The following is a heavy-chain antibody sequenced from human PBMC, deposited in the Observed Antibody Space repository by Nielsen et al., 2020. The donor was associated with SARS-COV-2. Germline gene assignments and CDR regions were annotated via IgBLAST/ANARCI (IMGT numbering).Heavy chain of an antibody. V-gene: IGHV1-2*06. CDR2: INPNSGGT. J-gene: IGHJ6*02. D-gene: IGHD2-2*01. Sequence: WVGQAPGQGLEWMGRINPNSGGTNYAQKFQGRVTMTRDTFISTAYMELSRLRSDDTAVYYCARGDIVVVPAAPGWYYYYGMDVWGQGTTVTVSS. CDR3: ARGDIVVVPAAPGWYYYYGMDV.